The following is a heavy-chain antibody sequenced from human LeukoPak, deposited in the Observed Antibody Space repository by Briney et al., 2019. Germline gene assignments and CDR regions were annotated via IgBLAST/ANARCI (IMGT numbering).Heavy chain of an antibody. CDR3: AGYCGGDCGTKQFAFDI. CDR1: GFTFSSYG. CDR2: IWYDGSNK. V-gene: IGHV3-33*01. D-gene: IGHD2-21*02. J-gene: IGHJ3*02. Sequence: PGGSLRLSCAASGFTFSSYGMHWVRQAPGKGLEWVAVIWYDGSNKYYADSVKGRFTISRDNSKNTLYLQMNSLRAEDTAVYYCAGYCGGDCGTKQFAFDIWGQGTMVTVSS.